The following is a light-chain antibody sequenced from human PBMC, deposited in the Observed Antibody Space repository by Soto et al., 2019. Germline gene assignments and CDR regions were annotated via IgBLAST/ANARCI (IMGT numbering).Light chain of an antibody. CDR1: RNDVGGYNL. CDR3: SSYAGSSNSVV. CDR2: EGT. V-gene: IGLV2-23*01. J-gene: IGLJ2*01. Sequence: QSALTQPASVCGSPGQSITMSCTGTRNDVGGYNLVSWYQQYPGKAPKLMIYEGTKRPSGVSNRFSGSKSGNTASLTISGLQAEDEADYYCSSYAGSSNSVVFGGGTKLTVL.